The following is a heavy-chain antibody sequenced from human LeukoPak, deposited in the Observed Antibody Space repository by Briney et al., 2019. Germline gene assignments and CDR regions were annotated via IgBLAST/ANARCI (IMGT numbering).Heavy chain of an antibody. J-gene: IGHJ4*02. V-gene: IGHV3-7*01. CDR2: TKQDGSEK. CDR3: ARDDDYYDSSGYYYDYFDY. D-gene: IGHD3-22*01. CDR1: GFTFSSYW. Sequence: GGSLRLSCAASGFTFSSYWMSWVRQAPGKGLEWVANTKQDGSEKYYVDSVKGRFTISRDNAKNSLYVQMNSLRAEDTAVYYCARDDDYYDSSGYYYDYFDYWGQGTLVTVSS.